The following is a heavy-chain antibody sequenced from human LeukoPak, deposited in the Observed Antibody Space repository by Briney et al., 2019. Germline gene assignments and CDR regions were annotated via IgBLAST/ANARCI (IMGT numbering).Heavy chain of an antibody. CDR2: IYYSGST. D-gene: IGHD2/OR15-2a*01. J-gene: IGHJ4*02. V-gene: IGHV4-39*01. CDR1: GGSISSSSYY. CDR3: ARASNLRTFDF. Sequence: ASETLSLTCTVSGGSISSSSYYWGWIRQPPGKGLEWIGSIYYSGSTYYNPSLKSRVTISVDTSKNQFSLKLSSVTAADTAVYYCARASNLRTFDFWGQGTLVTVSS.